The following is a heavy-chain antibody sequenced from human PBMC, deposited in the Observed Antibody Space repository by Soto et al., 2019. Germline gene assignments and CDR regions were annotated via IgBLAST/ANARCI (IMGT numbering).Heavy chain of an antibody. CDR1: GVSISSGYYY. D-gene: IGHD6-13*01. Sequence: SETLSLTCTASGVSISSGYYYLRWIRQPPGKGLEWIGYIYYSGSTHYNPSLKSRVTISVDRSKNQFTLQLTSVTAADTAVYYCATSYGNAWYTYWGQGTQVTVSS. CDR3: ATSYGNAWYTY. V-gene: IGHV4-30-4*01. CDR2: IYYSGST. J-gene: IGHJ4*02.